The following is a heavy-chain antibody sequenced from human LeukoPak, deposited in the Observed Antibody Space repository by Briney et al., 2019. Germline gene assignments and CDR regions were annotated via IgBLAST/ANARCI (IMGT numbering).Heavy chain of an antibody. D-gene: IGHD2-15*01. CDR2: ISSSGFNI. V-gene: IGHV3-48*03. Sequence: LTGGSLRLSCTASGFTFGDYAMTWVRQAPGKGLEWVSYISSSGFNIYYADSVKGRFTISRDNAKNSLYLQMNSLRAEDTAVYYCAGQSRLGYCSGGSCYSQPFDPWGQGTLVTVSS. J-gene: IGHJ5*02. CDR1: GFTFGDYA. CDR3: AGQSRLGYCSGGSCYSQPFDP.